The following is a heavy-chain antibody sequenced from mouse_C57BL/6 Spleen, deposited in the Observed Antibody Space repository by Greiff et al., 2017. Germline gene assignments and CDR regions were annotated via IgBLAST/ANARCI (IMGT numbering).Heavy chain of an antibody. V-gene: IGHV5-4*01. CDR2: ISDGGSYT. J-gene: IGHJ1*03. CDR3: AKGEGYGSSYWYFDV. Sequence: EVQRVESGGGLVKPGGSLKISCAASGFTFSSYAMSWVRQTPEKRLEWVATISDGGSYTYYPDNVKGRFTISRDNAKNNLYLQMSHLKSEDTAMYYCAKGEGYGSSYWYFDVWGTGTTVTVSS. D-gene: IGHD1-1*01. CDR1: GFTFSSYA.